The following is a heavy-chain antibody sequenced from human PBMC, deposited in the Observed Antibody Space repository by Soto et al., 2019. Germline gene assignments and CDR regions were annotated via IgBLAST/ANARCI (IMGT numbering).Heavy chain of an antibody. CDR3: ARHRHRRGTVGATSPLDP. Sequence: PGGSLRLSCAISGFSVSSNYLSWVRQAPGKGLEWVSVHYSGGSTYYADSVQGRFTISRDKSNNTLYLQMRRVRAEDTAVYFCARHRHRRGTVGATSPLDPWGQGTQVTVSS. J-gene: IGHJ5*02. CDR1: GFSVSSNY. D-gene: IGHD1-26*01. V-gene: IGHV3-53*01. CDR2: HYSGGST.